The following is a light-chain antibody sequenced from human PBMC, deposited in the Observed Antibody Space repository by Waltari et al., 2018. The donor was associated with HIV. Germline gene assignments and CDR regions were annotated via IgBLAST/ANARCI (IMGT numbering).Light chain of an antibody. J-gene: IGLJ1*01. V-gene: IGLV1-47*01. CDR1: KATNIARDD. CDR3: AAWDDSLSGYV. CDR2: QTD. Sequence: QSVLSQPPSASGTPGQRLTISCSASKATNIARDDVRWFRQVPGAAPRLLMYQTDQRPSWVTDRFSGSKSGTSASLVISGLRSEDESHYYCAAWDDSLSGYVFGTGTKVIVL.